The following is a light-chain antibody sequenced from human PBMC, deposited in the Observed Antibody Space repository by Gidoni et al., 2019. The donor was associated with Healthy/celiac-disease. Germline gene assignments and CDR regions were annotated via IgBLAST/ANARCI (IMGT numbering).Light chain of an antibody. CDR1: SGHSSYA. CDR2: LNSDGSH. V-gene: IGLV4-69*01. J-gene: IGLJ2*01. Sequence: QLVLPPSPSASASLGASVKLTCTLRSGHSSYAIAWHQQQPEKGPRYLMKLNSDGSHSKGDGIPARFSGSSSGAERYLTISSLQSEDEADYYCQTWGTGYVVFGGGTKLTVL. CDR3: QTWGTGYVV.